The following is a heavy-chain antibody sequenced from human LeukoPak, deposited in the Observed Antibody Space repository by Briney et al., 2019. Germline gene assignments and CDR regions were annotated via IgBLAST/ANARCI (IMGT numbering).Heavy chain of an antibody. CDR2: ISGSGGST. CDR3: AKCEWLNWFDP. J-gene: IGHJ5*02. CDR1: GFPFSSYA. V-gene: IGHV3-23*01. Sequence: GSLRLSCAASGFPFSSYAISWVRQAPGKGLEWVSAISGSGGSTYYADSVKGRFTISRDNSKNTLYLQMNSLRAEDTAVYYCAKCEWLNWFDPWGQGTLVTVSS. D-gene: IGHD5-12*01.